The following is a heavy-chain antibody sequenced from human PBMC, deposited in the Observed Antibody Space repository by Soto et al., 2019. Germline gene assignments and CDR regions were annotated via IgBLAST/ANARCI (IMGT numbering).Heavy chain of an antibody. D-gene: IGHD5-18*01. CDR1: GGSFSGYY. CDR2: INHSGST. J-gene: IGHJ4*02. V-gene: IGHV4-34*01. CDR3: ARSSPRPLDTAMVTGPDY. Sequence: PSETLSLTCAVYGGSFSGYYWSWIRQPPGKGLEWIGEINHSGSTNYNPSLKSRVTISVDTSKNQFSLKLSSVTAADTAVCYCARSSPRPLDTAMVTGPDYWGQGTLVTVSS.